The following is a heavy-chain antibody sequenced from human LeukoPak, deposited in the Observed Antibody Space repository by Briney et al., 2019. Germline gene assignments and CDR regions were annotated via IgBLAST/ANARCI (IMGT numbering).Heavy chain of an antibody. J-gene: IGHJ4*02. CDR1: GFTFSSYW. Sequence: GGSLRLSCAASGFTFSSYWMSWVRQAPGKGLEWVANIKQDGSEKYYVDSVKGRFTISRDNAKNSLYLQLNSLRPEDTAVYYCVRGGASRPDFWGQGTLVTVSS. CDR2: IKQDGSEK. V-gene: IGHV3-7*01. D-gene: IGHD6-6*01. CDR3: VRGGASRPDF.